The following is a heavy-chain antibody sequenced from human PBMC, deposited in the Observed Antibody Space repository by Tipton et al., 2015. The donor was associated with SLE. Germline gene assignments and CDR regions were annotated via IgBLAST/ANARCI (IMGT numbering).Heavy chain of an antibody. D-gene: IGHD3-10*01. CDR1: GGSISSGSYY. J-gene: IGHJ4*02. Sequence: TLSLTCTVSGGSISSGSYYWSWIRQPAGKGLEWIGHLYTSGSTNYNPSLKSRVTIAVDTSKNQFSLKLSSVTAADTAVYYCARVGPKGVDYWGQGTLVTVSS. V-gene: IGHV4-61*09. CDR2: LYTSGST. CDR3: ARVGPKGVDY.